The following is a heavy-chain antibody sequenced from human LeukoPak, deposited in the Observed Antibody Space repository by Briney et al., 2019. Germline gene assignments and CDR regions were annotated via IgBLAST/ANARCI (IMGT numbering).Heavy chain of an antibody. Sequence: PSETLSLTCAVYGGSFSGYYWSWIRQPPGKGLEWIGEINHSGSTNYNPSLKSRVTISVDTSKNQFSLKLSSVTAADTAVYYCARGSGYCSSTSCYDYWDQGTLVTVSS. V-gene: IGHV4-34*01. CDR2: INHSGST. J-gene: IGHJ4*02. CDR3: ARGSGYCSSTSCYDY. CDR1: GGSFSGYY. D-gene: IGHD2-2*01.